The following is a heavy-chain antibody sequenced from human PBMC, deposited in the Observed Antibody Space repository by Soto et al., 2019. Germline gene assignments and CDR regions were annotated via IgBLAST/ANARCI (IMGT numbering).Heavy chain of an antibody. Sequence: QDQLVQSGGEVKKPGASVKVSCKASGYSFTNYGITWVRQAPGQGVEWRGWMSAYNGDTNYAQKLQGRVTMTTDASTSTAYLELRSLRSDDTAVYYCARDRGVAPPVAGNTHYYYYMDVWGKGTTVTVSS. J-gene: IGHJ6*03. V-gene: IGHV1-18*01. D-gene: IGHD6-19*01. CDR1: GYSFTNYG. CDR2: MSAYNGDT. CDR3: ARDRGVAPPVAGNTHYYYYMDV.